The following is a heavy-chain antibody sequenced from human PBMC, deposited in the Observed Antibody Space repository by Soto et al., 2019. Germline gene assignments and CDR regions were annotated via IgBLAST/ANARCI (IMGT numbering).Heavy chain of an antibody. J-gene: IGHJ4*02. CDR1: GGSISSSCYY. Sequence: PSETLSLTCSVSGGSISSSCYYWGWIRQPPGKGLEWIGSIYYRGNTYYSPSLKSRVTISVDTSKNQFSLKLSSVTAADTAVYYCARPMSSSRTPFDYWGQGTLVTVSS. CDR2: IYYRGNT. CDR3: ARPMSSSRTPFDY. V-gene: IGHV4-39*01. D-gene: IGHD6-13*01.